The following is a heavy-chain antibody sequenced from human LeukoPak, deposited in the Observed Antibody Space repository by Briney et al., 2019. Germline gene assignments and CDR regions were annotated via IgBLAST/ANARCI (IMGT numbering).Heavy chain of an antibody. CDR3: ARVGYYYGSGSYYNFDY. V-gene: IGHV1-2*04. Sequence: ASVKVSCKASGYTFTGYYMHWVRQAPGQGLEWMGWINPNSGGTNYAQKFQGWVTMTRDTSISTAYMELSRLRSDDTAVYYCARVGYYYGSGSYYNFDYWGQGTLVTVSS. CDR2: INPNSGGT. CDR1: GYTFTGYY. D-gene: IGHD3-10*01. J-gene: IGHJ4*02.